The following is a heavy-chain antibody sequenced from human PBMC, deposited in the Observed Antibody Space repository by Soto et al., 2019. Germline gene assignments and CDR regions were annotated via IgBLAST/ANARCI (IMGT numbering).Heavy chain of an antibody. CDR1: GGSISSGGHY. CDR3: ARDNYGSSGYYYGAFHI. D-gene: IGHD3-22*01. CDR2: IFYSGST. J-gene: IGHJ3*02. Sequence: KTSETLSLTCTVSGGSISSGGHYWSWVRQHPGKGLEWIGCIFYSGSTYYNPSLKSRVTISVDTSKNQFSLKLTSVTAADTAVYFCARDNYGSSGYYYGAFHIWGQGTMVTV. V-gene: IGHV4-31*03.